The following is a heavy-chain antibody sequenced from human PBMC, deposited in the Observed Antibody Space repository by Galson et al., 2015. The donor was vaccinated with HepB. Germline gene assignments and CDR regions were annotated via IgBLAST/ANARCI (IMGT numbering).Heavy chain of an antibody. CDR3: ARGFGGYYYVNPQKINYYYYYGMDV. Sequence: SVKVSCKASGYTFTSYAMNWVRQAPGQGLEWMGWINTNTGNPTYAQGFTGRFVFSLDTSVSTAYLQISSLKAEDTAVYYCARGFGGYYYVNPQKINYYYYYGMDVWGQGTTVTVSS. J-gene: IGHJ6*02. V-gene: IGHV7-4-1*02. CDR1: GYTFTSYA. D-gene: IGHD3-22*01. CDR2: INTNTGNP.